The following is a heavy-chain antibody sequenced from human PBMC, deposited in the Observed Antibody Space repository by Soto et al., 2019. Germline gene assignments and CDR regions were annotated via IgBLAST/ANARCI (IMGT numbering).Heavy chain of an antibody. Sequence: SETLSLTCTVSGYSISSGYYWGWIRQPPGKGLEWIGSIYHSGRTYYNPSLKSRVTISVDTSKNQFSLKLSSVTAADTAVYYCAKDLSYSVYLPGAFDIWGQGTMVTVSS. CDR3: AKDLSYSVYLPGAFDI. D-gene: IGHD5-12*01. J-gene: IGHJ3*02. V-gene: IGHV4-38-2*02. CDR2: IYHSGRT. CDR1: GYSISSGYY.